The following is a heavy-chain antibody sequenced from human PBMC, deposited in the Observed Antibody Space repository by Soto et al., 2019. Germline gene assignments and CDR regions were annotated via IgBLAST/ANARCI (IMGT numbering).Heavy chain of an antibody. Sequence: QVQLVQSGAEVKKPGSSVKVSCKASGGTFSSYAISWVRQAPGQGLEWMGGIIPIFGTANYAQKFQGRVTSTQDESTSTAYMELRSLRSEDTAVYYCVREGEEMATTLFDYWGQGTLVTVSA. CDR2: IIPIFGTA. D-gene: IGHD5-12*01. CDR3: VREGEEMATTLFDY. V-gene: IGHV1-69*05. CDR1: GGTFSSYA. J-gene: IGHJ4*02.